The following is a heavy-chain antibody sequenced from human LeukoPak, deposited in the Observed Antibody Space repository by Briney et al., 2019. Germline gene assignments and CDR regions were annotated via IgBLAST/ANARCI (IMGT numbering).Heavy chain of an antibody. CDR1: GYSISSGYY. J-gene: IGHJ3*02. CDR2: IYHSGST. V-gene: IGHV4-38-2*02. D-gene: IGHD1-26*01. CDR3: ARYIVSYPHDAFDI. Sequence: SETLSLTCTVSGYSISSGYYWGWIRQPPGKGLEWIGNIYHSGSTYSNPSLKSRVIISVDTSKKQFSLKLSSVTAADTAFYYCARYIVSYPHDAFDIWGQGTMVTVSS.